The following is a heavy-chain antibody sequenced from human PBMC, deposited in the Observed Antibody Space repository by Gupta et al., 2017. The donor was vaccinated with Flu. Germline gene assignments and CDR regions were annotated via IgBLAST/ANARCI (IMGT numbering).Heavy chain of an antibody. V-gene: IGHV3-48*03. D-gene: IGHD2-21*02. J-gene: IGHJ6*02. Sequence: DVQLVESGGRLVEPGGSLRLSCAASGFTFRSYEMNWVRQAPGKGLEWVSYINSGGSDRWYADSVKGRFTISRDNADNSLYLQMNSLRAEDTAVYFCARVGPYGDWLGRRGGLDVWGQGTTVTVSS. CDR1: GFTFRSYE. CDR2: INSGGSDR. CDR3: ARVGPYGDWLGRRGGLDV.